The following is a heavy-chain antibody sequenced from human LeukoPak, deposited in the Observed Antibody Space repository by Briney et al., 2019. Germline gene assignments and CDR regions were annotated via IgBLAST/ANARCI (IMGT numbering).Heavy chain of an antibody. D-gene: IGHD3-9*01. J-gene: IGHJ3*02. CDR3: ARRGYYDILTGPRGDAFDI. Sequence: PSETLSLTCGVSGGSISGTNWWSWVRQPPGQGLEWIGYIYYSGSTYYNPSLKSRVTISVDTSKNQFSLKLSSVTAADTAVYYCARRGYYDILTGPRGDAFDIWGQGTMVTVSS. CDR2: IYYSGST. V-gene: IGHV4-30-4*01. CDR1: GGSISGTNW.